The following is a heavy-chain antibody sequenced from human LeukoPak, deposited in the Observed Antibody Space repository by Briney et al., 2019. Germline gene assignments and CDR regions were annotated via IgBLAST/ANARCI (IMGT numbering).Heavy chain of an antibody. Sequence: ASVKVSCKASGGTFSSYAISWVRQAPGQGLEWMGWINPNSGGTNYAQKFQGRVTMTRDTSISTAYMELSRLRSDDTAVYYCARDHPRGLYNWFDPWGQGTLVTVSS. J-gene: IGHJ5*02. CDR3: ARDHPRGLYNWFDP. V-gene: IGHV1-2*02. CDR2: INPNSGGT. CDR1: GGTFSSYA.